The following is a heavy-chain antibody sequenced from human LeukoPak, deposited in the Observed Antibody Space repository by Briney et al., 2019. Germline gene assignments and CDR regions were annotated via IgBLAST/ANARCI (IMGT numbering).Heavy chain of an antibody. V-gene: IGHV3-48*03. J-gene: IGHJ3*02. CDR3: AREVRRDGYNWYGFDI. D-gene: IGHD5-24*01. CDR1: GFTFSSYE. CDR2: ISSSGSTI. Sequence: GGSLRLSCAASGFTFSSYEINWVRQAPGKGLEWVSYISSSGSTIYYADSVKGRFTISRDNAKNTVSLQMDNLRAEDTAVYYCAREVRRDGYNWYGFDIWGQGTMVTVSS.